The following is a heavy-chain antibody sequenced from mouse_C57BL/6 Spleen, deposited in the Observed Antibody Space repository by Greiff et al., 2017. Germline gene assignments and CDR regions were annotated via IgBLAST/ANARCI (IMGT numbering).Heavy chain of an antibody. CDR2: IYPGDGDT. CDR3: ARGGLGSIYYDYERPGFAY. CDR1: GYAFSSYW. V-gene: IGHV1-80*01. D-gene: IGHD2-4*01. J-gene: IGHJ3*01. Sequence: QVQLQQSGAELVKPGASVKISCKASGYAFSSYWMNWVKQRPGKGLEWIGQIYPGDGDTNYNGKFKGKATLTADKSSSTAYMQLSSLTSEDSAVYFCARGGLGSIYYDYERPGFAYWGQGTLVTVSA.